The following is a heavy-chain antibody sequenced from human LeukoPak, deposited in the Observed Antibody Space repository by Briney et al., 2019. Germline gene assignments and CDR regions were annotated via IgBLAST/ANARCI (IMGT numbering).Heavy chain of an antibody. CDR3: AKEGGGYYYGSGKEEKNYYYGMDV. CDR1: GFTFSSYG. J-gene: IGHJ6*02. CDR2: IWYDGSNK. V-gene: IGHV3-30*02. D-gene: IGHD3-10*01. Sequence: PGGSLRLSCAASGFTFSSYGMHWVRQAPGKGLEWVAVIWYDGSNKYYADSVKGRFTISRDNSKNTLYLQKNSLRAEDTAVYYCAKEGGGYYYGSGKEEKNYYYGMDVWGQGTTVTVSS.